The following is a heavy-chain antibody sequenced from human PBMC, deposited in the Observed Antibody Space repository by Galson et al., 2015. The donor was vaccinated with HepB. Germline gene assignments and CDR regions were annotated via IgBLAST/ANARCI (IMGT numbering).Heavy chain of an antibody. Sequence: SLRLSCATSGFSFRDYAMNWFRQAPGKGLEWVGFIRSKPYGGTTQYVASVKGRFTISRDDSKSIAYLQTDSLRVEDTAVYYCARDGDTAPPDYWGQGTLVTVSS. CDR3: ARDGDTAPPDY. CDR1: GFSFRDYA. V-gene: IGHV3-49*03. CDR2: IRSKPYGGTT. J-gene: IGHJ4*02.